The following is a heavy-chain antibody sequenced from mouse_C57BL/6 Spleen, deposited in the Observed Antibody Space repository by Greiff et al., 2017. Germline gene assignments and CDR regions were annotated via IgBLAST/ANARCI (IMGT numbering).Heavy chain of an antibody. J-gene: IGHJ4*01. V-gene: IGHV7-3*01. CDR1: GFTFTDYY. Sequence: EVKLEESGGGLVQPGGSLSLSCAASGFTFTDYYMSWVRQPPGKALEWLGFIRNKANGYTTEYSASVKGRFTISRDNSQSILYLQMNALRAEDSATYYCARYTTVVATGAMDYWGQGTSVTVSS. CDR3: ARYTTVVATGAMDY. CDR2: IRNKANGYTT. D-gene: IGHD1-1*01.